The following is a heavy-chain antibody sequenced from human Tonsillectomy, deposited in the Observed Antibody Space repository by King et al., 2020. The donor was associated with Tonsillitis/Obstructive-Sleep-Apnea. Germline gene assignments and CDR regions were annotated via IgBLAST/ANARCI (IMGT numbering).Heavy chain of an antibody. V-gene: IGHV1-69*09. D-gene: IGHD3-10*01. CDR2: IIPIFGVA. J-gene: IGHJ6*03. CDR3: GYGSGSYYHEYYYYYYMDV. CDR1: GGTFSSYA. Sequence: VQLVQSGAEVKKPGSSMKVSCKASGGTFSSYALSWVRQAPGQGLEWMGRIIPIFGVANYAQKFQGRVTITADKSTSTTYIELSSLRSEDTAVYYCGYGSGSYYHEYYYYYYMDVWGKGTTVTVSS.